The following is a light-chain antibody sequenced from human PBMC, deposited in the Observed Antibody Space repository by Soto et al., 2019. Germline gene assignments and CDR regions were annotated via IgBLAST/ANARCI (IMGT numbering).Light chain of an antibody. J-gene: IGLJ2*01. Sequence: QSVLTQPPSASGTPGQRVTISCSGSNSNIGSNTVNWYQQLPGTAPKLLIFSDNQRPSGVPDRFSGSKSGTSASLAISGLQSEDEADYYCAAWDDSLNGLVVFGGGTKVTVL. V-gene: IGLV1-44*01. CDR2: SDN. CDR1: NSNIGSNT. CDR3: AAWDDSLNGLVV.